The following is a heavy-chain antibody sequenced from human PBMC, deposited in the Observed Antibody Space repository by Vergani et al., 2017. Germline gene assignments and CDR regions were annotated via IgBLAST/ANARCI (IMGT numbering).Heavy chain of an antibody. CDR1: GGSISSSSYY. CDR3: ARGPLYSSSWYDY. V-gene: IGHV4-39*07. J-gene: IGHJ4*02. CDR2: IYYSGST. Sequence: QLQLQESGPGLVKPSETLSLTCTVSGGSISSSSYYWGWIRQPPGKGLEWIGSIYYSGSTYYNPSLKSRVTISVDTSKNQFSLKLSSVTAADTAVYYCARGPLYSSSWYDYWGQGTLVTVSS. D-gene: IGHD6-13*01.